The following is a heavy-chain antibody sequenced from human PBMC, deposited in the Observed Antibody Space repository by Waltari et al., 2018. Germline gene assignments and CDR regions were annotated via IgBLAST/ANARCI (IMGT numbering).Heavy chain of an antibody. Sequence: HVQLVQSGAEVKKPGASVKVSCKASGYTFTGYYMHWVRQAPGQGLEWMGRINPNRGGTNYAQKFQGRVTRTRDTSISTAYMELSRLGSDDTAVYYCARDGGSSCFACDIWGQGTMVTVSS. D-gene: IGHD6-13*01. J-gene: IGHJ3*02. V-gene: IGHV1-2*06. CDR3: ARDGGSSCFACDI. CDR2: INPNRGGT. CDR1: GYTFTGYY.